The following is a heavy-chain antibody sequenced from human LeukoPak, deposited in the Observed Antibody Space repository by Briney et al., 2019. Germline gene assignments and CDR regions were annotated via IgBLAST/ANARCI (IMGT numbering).Heavy chain of an antibody. CDR2: MWYDGSNK. V-gene: IGHV3-33*01. J-gene: IGHJ4*02. CDR1: GFTFSSYG. CDR3: ARGDGYNLFDY. D-gene: IGHD5-24*01. Sequence: PGGSLRLSCAASGFTFSSYGMHWVRQAPGKGLEWVAVMWYDGSNKYYADSVKGRFTISRDNSKNTLYLQMNSLRAEDTAVYYCARGDGYNLFDYWGQGTLVTVSS.